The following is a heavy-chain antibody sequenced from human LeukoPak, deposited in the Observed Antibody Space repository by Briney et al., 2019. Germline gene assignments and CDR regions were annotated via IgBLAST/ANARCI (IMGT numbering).Heavy chain of an antibody. CDR3: AELGITMIGGV. CDR2: ISSSGSTI. Sequence: GGSLRLSCAASGFTFSDYYKSWLRQAPGKGQERVSYISSSGSTIYYADSVKGRFTISRDNANNSLYLQMNSLRAEDTAVYYCAELGITMIGGVWGKGTTVTISS. J-gene: IGHJ6*04. CDR1: GFTFSDYY. V-gene: IGHV3-11*04. D-gene: IGHD3-10*02.